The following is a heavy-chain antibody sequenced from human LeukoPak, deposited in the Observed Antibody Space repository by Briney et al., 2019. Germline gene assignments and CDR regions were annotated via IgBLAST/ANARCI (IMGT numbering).Heavy chain of an antibody. CDR3: VRGVCTTSTCYDY. J-gene: IGHJ4*02. D-gene: IGHD2-2*01. V-gene: IGHV3-64*01. CDR2: VCTEGVSA. Sequence: GGSLRLSCAASGFSFTSFAMHWVRQAPGKGLEYVSAVCTEGVSAYYANSVKGRFTISRDNSKNTLYLEMDSLRPEDTAVYYRVRGVCTTSTCYDYWGQGTLVTVSS. CDR1: GFSFTSFA.